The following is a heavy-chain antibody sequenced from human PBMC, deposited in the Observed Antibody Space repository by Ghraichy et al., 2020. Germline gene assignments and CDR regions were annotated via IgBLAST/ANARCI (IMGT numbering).Heavy chain of an antibody. CDR2: ISAYNGNT. Sequence: ASVKVSCKASGYTFTSYGISWVRQAPGQGLEWMGWISAYNGNTNYAQKLQGRVTMTTDTSTSTAYMELRSLRSDDTAVYYCARGQDLVVTYYYFDYWGQGTLVTVSS. D-gene: IGHD2-21*02. J-gene: IGHJ4*02. CDR3: ARGQDLVVTYYYFDY. V-gene: IGHV1-18*01. CDR1: GYTFTSYG.